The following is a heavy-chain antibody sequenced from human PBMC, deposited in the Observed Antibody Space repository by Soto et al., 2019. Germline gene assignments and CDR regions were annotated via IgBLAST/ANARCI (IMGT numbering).Heavy chain of an antibody. V-gene: IGHV4-30-4*01. Sequence: SETLSLTCTVSGGSVSGVDYFWSWIRQSPGKGLEWIGYIYYTGITHLNPSLKSRLTMAVDTSKNEFSLKLTSVSAADTAVYFCAREERSAIGPWGQGTSVTVSS. CDR1: GGSVSGVDYF. CDR2: IYYTGIT. J-gene: IGHJ5*02. CDR3: AREERSAIGP.